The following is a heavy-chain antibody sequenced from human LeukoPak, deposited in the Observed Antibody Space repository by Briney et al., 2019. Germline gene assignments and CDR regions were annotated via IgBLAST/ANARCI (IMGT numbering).Heavy chain of an antibody. CDR1: GFTFSSYS. J-gene: IGHJ4*02. D-gene: IGHD5-18*01. Sequence: PGRSLRLSCAASGFTFSSYSMNWVRQAPGKGLEWVSSISSSSSYIYYADSVKGRFTISRDNAKNSLYLQMNSLRAEDTAVYYCARDREGHTASDYWGQGTLVTVSS. V-gene: IGHV3-21*01. CDR3: ARDREGHTASDY. CDR2: ISSSSSYI.